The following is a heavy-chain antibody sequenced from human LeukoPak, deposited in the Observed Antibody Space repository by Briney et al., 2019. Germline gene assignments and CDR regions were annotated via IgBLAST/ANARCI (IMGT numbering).Heavy chain of an antibody. D-gene: IGHD3-10*01. CDR2: ISGSGGST. CDR3: AKKDYYGSGSYWWFDP. V-gene: IGHV3-23*01. Sequence: GGSLRLSCTASGFTFSSYAMSWVRQAPGKGLEWVSAISGSGGSTYYADSVKGRFTISRDNSKNTLYLQMNSLRAEDTAVYYCAKKDYYGSGSYWWFDPWGQGTLVTVSS. J-gene: IGHJ5*02. CDR1: GFTFSSYA.